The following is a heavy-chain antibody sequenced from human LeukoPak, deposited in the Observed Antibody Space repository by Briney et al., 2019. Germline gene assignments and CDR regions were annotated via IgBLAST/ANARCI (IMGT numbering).Heavy chain of an antibody. J-gene: IGHJ4*02. V-gene: IGHV1-18*01. CDR1: GYTFTSYG. CDR2: ISAYNGNT. CDR3: ATHMRYFDWLADY. D-gene: IGHD3-9*01. Sequence: ASVKVSCKASGYTFTSYGISWVRQAPGQGLEWMGWISAYNGNTNYAQKLQGRVTMTEDTSTDTAYMELSSLRSEDTAVYYCATHMRYFDWLADYWGQGTLVTVSS.